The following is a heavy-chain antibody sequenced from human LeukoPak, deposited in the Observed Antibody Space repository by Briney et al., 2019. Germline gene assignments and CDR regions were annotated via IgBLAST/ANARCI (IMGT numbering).Heavy chain of an antibody. CDR1: GFTFSSYA. V-gene: IGHV3-23*01. J-gene: IGHJ4*02. Sequence: GGSLRLSCAASGFTFSSYAMSWVRQAPGKGLEWVSAISGSGGSTYYADSVKGRFTISRDNAKNTLYLQMNILRAEDTAVYYCAKDHIVVVPAAPHFDYWGQGTLVTVSS. CDR3: AKDHIVVVPAAPHFDY. CDR2: ISGSGGST. D-gene: IGHD2-2*01.